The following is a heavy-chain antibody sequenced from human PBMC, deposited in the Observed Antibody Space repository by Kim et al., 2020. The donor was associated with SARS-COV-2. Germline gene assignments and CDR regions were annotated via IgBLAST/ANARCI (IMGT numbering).Heavy chain of an antibody. Sequence: GRFTISRDNSKNSLYLQMNSLRAEDTAVYYCAKVTSTYYYDSSAQGAFDIWGQGTMVTVSS. D-gene: IGHD3-22*01. J-gene: IGHJ3*02. CDR3: AKVTSTYYYDSSAQGAFDI. V-gene: IGHV3-23*01.